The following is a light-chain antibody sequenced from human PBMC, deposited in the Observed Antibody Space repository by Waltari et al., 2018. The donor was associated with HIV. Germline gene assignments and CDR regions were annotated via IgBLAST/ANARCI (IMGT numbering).Light chain of an antibody. CDR3: QSYDSSLSGSKV. Sequence: QSVLTQPPSVSGAPGQGVTISCTGSSSNIGAGYDVHWSQQLPGTAPKVLIYGNINRPSGVPDRFSGSKSGTSASLAITGLQAEDEADYYCQSYDSSLSGSKVFGGGTKLTVL. CDR2: GNI. J-gene: IGLJ3*02. V-gene: IGLV1-40*01. CDR1: SSNIGAGYD.